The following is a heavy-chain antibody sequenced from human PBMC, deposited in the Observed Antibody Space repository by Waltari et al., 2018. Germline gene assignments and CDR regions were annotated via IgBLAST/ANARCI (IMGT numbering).Heavy chain of an antibody. CDR3: ARRAGRYDYVWGSPNWFDP. D-gene: IGHD3-16*01. V-gene: IGHV4-34*01. CDR2: INHGGST. Sequence: QVQLQQWGAGLLKPSETLSLTCAVYGGSFSGYYWSWIRQPPGKGLEWIGEINHGGSTNYNPSLKSRVTISVDTSKNQFSLKLSSVTAADTAVYYCARRAGRYDYVWGSPNWFDPWGQGTLVTVSS. CDR1: GGSFSGYY. J-gene: IGHJ5*02.